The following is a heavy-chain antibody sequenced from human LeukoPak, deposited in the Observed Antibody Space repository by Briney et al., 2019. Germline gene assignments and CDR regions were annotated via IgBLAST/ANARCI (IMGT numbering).Heavy chain of an antibody. V-gene: IGHV3-74*01. CDR2: SNSDGSST. CDR3: ARGVRQQLVPGDFDY. CDR1: GFTFSRYW. J-gene: IGHJ4*02. D-gene: IGHD6-13*01. Sequence: GGSLRLSCVASGFTFSRYWMHWVRQAPGKGLVWVSRSNSDGSSTNYADSVKGRFTISRDNAKNSLYLQMNSLRAEDTAVYYCARGVRQQLVPGDFDYWGQGTLVTVSS.